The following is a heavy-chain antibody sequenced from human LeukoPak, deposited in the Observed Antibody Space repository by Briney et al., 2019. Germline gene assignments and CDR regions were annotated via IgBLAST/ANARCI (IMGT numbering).Heavy chain of an antibody. V-gene: IGHV3-30*03. CDR1: GFTLSSYG. CDR3: ARVTFRVPAAIMALYYYGMDV. Sequence: GKSLRLSCVASGFTLSSYGMHWVRQAPGKGLEWVAVISYDGSNKYYADSVKGRFTISRDNSKNTLYLQMNSLRAEDTAVYYCARVTFRVPAAIMALYYYGMDVWGQGTTVTVSS. J-gene: IGHJ6*02. CDR2: ISYDGSNK. D-gene: IGHD2-2*02.